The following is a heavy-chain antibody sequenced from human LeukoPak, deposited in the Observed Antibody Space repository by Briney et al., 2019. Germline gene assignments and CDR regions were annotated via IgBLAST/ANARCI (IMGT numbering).Heavy chain of an antibody. CDR3: ARAPWSSSSWPYNWFDP. J-gene: IGHJ5*02. CDR1: GYTFTSYD. Sequence: ASVKVSCKASGYTFTSYDINWVRQATGQGLEWMGWMSPNSGNTGYAQKFQGRATMTRNTSISTAYMELSSLRSEDTAVYYCARAPWSSSSWPYNWFDPWGQGTLVTVSS. CDR2: MSPNSGNT. D-gene: IGHD6-13*01. V-gene: IGHV1-8*01.